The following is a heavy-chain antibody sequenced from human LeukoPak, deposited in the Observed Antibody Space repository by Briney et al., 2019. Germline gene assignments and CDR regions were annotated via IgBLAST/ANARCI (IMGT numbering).Heavy chain of an antibody. CDR2: IYSSGNT. Sequence: PSGTLSLTCSVSGGSITSATYYWTWIRQPAGKGLEWIGRIYSSGNTVYNPSLRSRVTISIDVSKNQFSLKLMSVTATDTAVYYCARNPTSAHNWFDPWGHGILVTVSS. CDR1: GGSITSATYY. V-gene: IGHV4-61*02. J-gene: IGHJ5*02. CDR3: ARNPTSAHNWFDP.